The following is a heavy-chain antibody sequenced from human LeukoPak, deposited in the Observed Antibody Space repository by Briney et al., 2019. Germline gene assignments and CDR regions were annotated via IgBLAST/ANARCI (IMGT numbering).Heavy chain of an antibody. CDR2: ISSSSSYI. CDR3: ARDGLSYYGSGSDAFDI. Sequence: PGGSLRLSCAASGFTFSSYSMNWVRQAPGKWLEWVSSISSSSSYIYYADSVKGRFTISRDNAKNSLYLQMNSLRAEDTAVYYCARDGLSYYGSGSDAFDIWGQGTMVTVSS. V-gene: IGHV3-21*01. J-gene: IGHJ3*02. CDR1: GFTFSSYS. D-gene: IGHD3-10*01.